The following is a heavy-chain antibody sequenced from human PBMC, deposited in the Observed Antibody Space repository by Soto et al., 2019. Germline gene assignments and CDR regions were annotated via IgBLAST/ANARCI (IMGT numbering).Heavy chain of an antibody. Sequence: ASVKVSCKVSGYTFTSYYMHWVRQAPGQGLEWMGIINPSGGSTSYAQKFQGRVTMTRDTSTSTVYMELSSLRSEDTAVYYCARANPEAARPYYYYYYGMDVWGQGTTVTVSS. D-gene: IGHD6-6*01. CDR2: INPSGGST. CDR3: ARANPEAARPYYYYYYGMDV. CDR1: GYTFTSYY. J-gene: IGHJ6*02. V-gene: IGHV1-46*01.